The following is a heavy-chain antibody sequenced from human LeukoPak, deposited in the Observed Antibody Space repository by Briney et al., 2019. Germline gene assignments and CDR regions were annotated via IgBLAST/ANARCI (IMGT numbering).Heavy chain of an antibody. J-gene: IGHJ4*02. D-gene: IGHD1-26*01. CDR3: AIQVVGTTHMVFNY. Sequence: SETLSLTCTVSGGSISSGSYYWNWIRQPAGKGLEWIGRIYTSGSTKYNSSLKSRVTISVDTSKNQFSLKLSSVTAADTAVYYRAIQVVGTTHMVFNYWGQGTLVTVSS. V-gene: IGHV4-61*02. CDR1: GGSISSGSYY. CDR2: IYTSGST.